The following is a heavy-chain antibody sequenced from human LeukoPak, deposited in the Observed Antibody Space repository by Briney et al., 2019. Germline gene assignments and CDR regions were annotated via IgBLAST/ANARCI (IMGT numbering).Heavy chain of an antibody. D-gene: IGHD3-10*01. CDR3: AKGYYGSGSYLPYYFDY. J-gene: IGHJ4*02. Sequence: GGSLRLSCAASGFTFDDYGMSWVRQAPGKGLEWVSGINWNGGSTGYADSVKGRFTISRDNAKNSLYLQMNSLRAEDMALYYCAKGYYGSGSYLPYYFDYWGQGTLVTVSS. V-gene: IGHV3-20*04. CDR2: INWNGGST. CDR1: GFTFDDYG.